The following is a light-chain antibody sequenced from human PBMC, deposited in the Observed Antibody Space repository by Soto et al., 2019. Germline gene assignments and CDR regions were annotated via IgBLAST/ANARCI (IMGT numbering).Light chain of an antibody. CDR1: SSNIGAGYD. V-gene: IGLV1-40*01. CDR3: QSYDSSLSGWV. Sequence: QSVLTQPPSVSGAPGQRVTISCTGSSSNIGAGYDVHWYQQLPGTAPKLLIYGNSNRPSGVPDRFSGSKSGTSASLAITGRQAEHEADYYCQSYDSSLSGWVFGGGTKLTVL. J-gene: IGLJ3*02. CDR2: GNS.